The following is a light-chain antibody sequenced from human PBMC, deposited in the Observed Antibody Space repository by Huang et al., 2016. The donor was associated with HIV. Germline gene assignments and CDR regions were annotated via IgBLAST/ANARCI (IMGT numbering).Light chain of an antibody. CDR1: TVINNY. J-gene: IGKJ3*01. CDR2: DAS. V-gene: IGKV1-33*01. Sequence: DIKLTQSPSSLSASVGDRVTITCQASTVINNYLNWYQQKPGKAPKLLNYDASNLETGVPSRFSGSESGTDFIFTITSLQPEDFATYYCQQYDTLPFTFGPGTKVDIK. CDR3: QQYDTLPFT.